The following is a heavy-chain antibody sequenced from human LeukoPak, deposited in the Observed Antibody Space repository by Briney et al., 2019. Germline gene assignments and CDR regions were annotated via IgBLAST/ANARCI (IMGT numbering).Heavy chain of an antibody. V-gene: IGHV4-59*08. CDR3: ARAPYGDLEYFHH. CDR1: GGSISSYY. Sequence: PSETLSLTCTVSGGSISSYYWSWIRQPPGKGLEWIGYISNSGSTNSNPSLKSRVTISVDTSKSQFSLKLSSVTAADTAVYYCARAPYGDLEYFHHWGQGTLVTVSS. CDR2: ISNSGST. J-gene: IGHJ1*01. D-gene: IGHD4-17*01.